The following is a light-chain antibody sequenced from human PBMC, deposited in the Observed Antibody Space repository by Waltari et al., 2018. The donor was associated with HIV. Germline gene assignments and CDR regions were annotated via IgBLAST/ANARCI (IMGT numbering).Light chain of an antibody. V-gene: IGLV2-23*02. Sequence: SALTQPASVSGSPGQSITISCTGTSSDVGRYNLVPWYQQHPGKAPKLMIYEVSKRPSGVSNRFSGSKSGNTASLTISGLQAEDEADYYCCSYAGSSTVVFGGGTKLTVL. CDR3: CSYAGSSTVV. J-gene: IGLJ2*01. CDR1: SSDVGRYNL. CDR2: EVS.